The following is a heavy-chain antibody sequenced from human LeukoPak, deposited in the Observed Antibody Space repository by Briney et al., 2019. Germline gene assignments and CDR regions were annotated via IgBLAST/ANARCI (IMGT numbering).Heavy chain of an antibody. J-gene: IGHJ4*02. D-gene: IGHD5-18*01. CDR1: GFTLGSHD. V-gene: IGHV3-13*01. Sequence: GGSLGLSCTASGFTLGSHDMHWVRQIPGQGLEWVAAVSSGFHAFFADSVQGRFTVSREDARNSLYLQMNSLRAGDTAVYYCVREARGYHYTYFDYWGQGTLVTVSS. CDR2: VSSGFHA. CDR3: VREARGYHYTYFDY.